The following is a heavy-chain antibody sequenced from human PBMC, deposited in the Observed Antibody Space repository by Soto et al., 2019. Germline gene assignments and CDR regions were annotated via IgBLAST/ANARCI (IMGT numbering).Heavy chain of an antibody. Sequence: ASVKVSCKTSGYTFTSFDMNWVRQATGQGPEWMGWMNPNNGNTGYAQKFQGRVTMTRDTSISTAYMDLSSLRSEDTAVYYCARGVEAGVDYWGQGTLVTVSS. V-gene: IGHV1-8*01. CDR3: ARGVEAGVDY. J-gene: IGHJ4*02. CDR2: MNPNNGNT. D-gene: IGHD2-15*01. CDR1: GYTFTSFD.